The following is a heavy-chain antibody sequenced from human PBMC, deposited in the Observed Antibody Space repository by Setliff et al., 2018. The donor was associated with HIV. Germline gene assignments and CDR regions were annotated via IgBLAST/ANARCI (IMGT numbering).Heavy chain of an antibody. CDR3: ARRPSHYYDSIGYPPFDY. D-gene: IGHD3-22*01. CDR2: IYYSGST. J-gene: IGHJ4*02. Sequence: PLETLSLTCTVSGGSISSSSYYWGWIRQPPGKGLEWIVSIYYSGSTYYNPSLKSPVTISVDTSKNQFSLKLSSVTAADTAVYYCARRPSHYYDSIGYPPFDYWGQGTLVTVSS. CDR1: GGSISSSSYY. V-gene: IGHV4-39*01.